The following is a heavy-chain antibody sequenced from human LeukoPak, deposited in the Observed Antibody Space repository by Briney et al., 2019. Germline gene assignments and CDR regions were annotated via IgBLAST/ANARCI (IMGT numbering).Heavy chain of an antibody. D-gene: IGHD3-10*01. CDR3: ARGSITMVRGVIRGWFDP. J-gene: IGHJ5*02. CDR1: GGSISGYY. V-gene: IGHV4-59*12. CDR2: IFYSGST. Sequence: SETLSLTCTVSGGSISGYYWSWIRQPPGKGLEWIGYIFYSGSTDYNPSLKSRVTISVDTSKNQFSLKLSSVTAADTAVYYCARGSITMVRGVIRGWFDPWGQGTLVTVSS.